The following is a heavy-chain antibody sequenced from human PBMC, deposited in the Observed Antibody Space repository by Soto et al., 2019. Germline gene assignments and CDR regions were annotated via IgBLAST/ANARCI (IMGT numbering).Heavy chain of an antibody. J-gene: IGHJ1*01. D-gene: IGHD2-2*02. V-gene: IGHV4-31*03. CDR2: IYYSGST. CDR3: ARQKEAGSFPYCYNN. CDR1: SDSISNGGYY. Sequence: TLSLTCTVSSDSISNGGYYWAWIRQHPGKGLEWIGYIYYSGSTHHNPSLKSRDTISLDMSKNQFSLKLSSVTAADTAVYYCARQKEAGSFPYCYNNCGQGHLVTVSS.